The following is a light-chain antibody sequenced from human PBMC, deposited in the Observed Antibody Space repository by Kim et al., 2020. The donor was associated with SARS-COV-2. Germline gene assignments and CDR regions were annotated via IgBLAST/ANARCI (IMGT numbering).Light chain of an antibody. CDR3: QQYGSLLT. V-gene: IGKV3-20*01. CDR1: QSVSSSY. CDR2: GAS. J-gene: IGKJ4*01. Sequence: LSTGERATLSCRASQSVSSSYLAWYQQKPGQAPRLLIYGASSRATGIPDRFSGSGSGTDFTLTISRLEPEDFAVYYCQQYGSLLTFGGGTKVEIK.